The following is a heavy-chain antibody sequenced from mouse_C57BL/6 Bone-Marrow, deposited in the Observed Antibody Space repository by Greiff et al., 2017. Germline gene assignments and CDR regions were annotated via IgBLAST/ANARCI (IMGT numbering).Heavy chain of an antibody. D-gene: IGHD2-3*01. CDR1: GYSITSGYY. V-gene: IGHV3-6*01. J-gene: IGHJ3*01. CDR3: AREGGLLPFAY. CDR2: ISYDGSN. Sequence: EVKLMESGPGLVKPSQSLSLTCSVTGYSITSGYYWNWIRQFPGNKLEWMGYISYDGSNNYNPSLKNRISITRDTSKNQFFLKLNSVTTEDTATYYCAREGGLLPFAYWGQGTLSLSLQ.